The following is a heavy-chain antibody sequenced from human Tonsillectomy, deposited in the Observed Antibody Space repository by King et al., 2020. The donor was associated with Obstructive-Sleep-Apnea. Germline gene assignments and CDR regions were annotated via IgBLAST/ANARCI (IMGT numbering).Heavy chain of an antibody. Sequence: QLQESGPGLVKPSETLSLTCTVSGGSISSYYWSWIRQPPGKGLEWSGYIYYSGSTNYNPSLKSRVTISVDTSKNQFSLKLNSVTAADTAMYYCARARGGSFLYYFDYWGQGTLVTVSS. CDR1: GGSISSYY. CDR2: IYYSGST. V-gene: IGHV4-59*08. J-gene: IGHJ4*02. CDR3: ARARGGSFLYYFDY. D-gene: IGHD1-26*01.